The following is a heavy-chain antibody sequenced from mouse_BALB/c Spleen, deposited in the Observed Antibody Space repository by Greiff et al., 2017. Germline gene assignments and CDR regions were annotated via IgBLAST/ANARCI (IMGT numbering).Heavy chain of an antibody. CDR1: GYTFTSYY. CDR2: INPSNGGT. Sequence: QVQLKQPGAELVKPGASVKLSCKASGYTFTSYYMYWVKQRPGQGLEWIGGINPSNGGTNFNEKFKSKATLTVDKSSSTAYMQLSSLTSEDSAVYYCTGDYDKDYAMDYWGQGTSVTVSS. V-gene: IGHV1S81*02. D-gene: IGHD2-4*01. J-gene: IGHJ4*01. CDR3: TGDYDKDYAMDY.